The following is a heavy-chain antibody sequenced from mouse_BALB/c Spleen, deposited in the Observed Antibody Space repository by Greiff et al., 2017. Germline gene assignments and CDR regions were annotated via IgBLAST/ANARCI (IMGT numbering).Heavy chain of an antibody. V-gene: IGHV10-1*02. CDR3: VRGSGNYFHFDY. Sequence: EVQGVESGGGLVQPKGSLKLSCAASGFTFNTYAMNWVRQAPGKGLEWVARIRSKSNNYATYYADSVKDRFTISRDDSQSMLYLQMNNLKTEDTAMYYCVRGSGNYFHFDYWGQGTTLTVSS. CDR2: IRSKSNNYAT. D-gene: IGHD2-1*01. J-gene: IGHJ2*01. CDR1: GFTFNTYA.